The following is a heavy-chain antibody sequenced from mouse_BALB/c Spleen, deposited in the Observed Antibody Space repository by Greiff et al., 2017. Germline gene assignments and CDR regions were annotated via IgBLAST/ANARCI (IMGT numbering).Heavy chain of an antibody. CDR3: ASSPYGNYYAMDY. J-gene: IGHJ4*01. CDR2: IWAGGST. D-gene: IGHD2-1*01. V-gene: IGHV2-9*02. Sequence: VKLMESGPGLVAPSQSLSITCTVSGFSLTSYGVHWVRQPPGKGLEWLGVIWAGGSTNYNSALMSRLSISKDNSKSQVFLKMNSLQTDDTAMYYCASSPYGNYYAMDYWGQGTSVTVSS. CDR1: GFSLTSYG.